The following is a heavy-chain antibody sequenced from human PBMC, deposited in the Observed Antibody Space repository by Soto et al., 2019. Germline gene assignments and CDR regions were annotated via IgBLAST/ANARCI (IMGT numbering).Heavy chain of an antibody. Sequence: GKGLEWVSRINNDGSSTTYADSVKGRFTISRDNARNTLYLQMNSLRVEDTFFFFKAKDGIRGTVPVSALLLNRSSDL. CDR3: AKDGIRGTVPVSALLLNRSSDL. V-gene: IGHV3-74*03. D-gene: IGHD2-15*01. CDR2: INNDGSST. J-gene: IGHJ2*01.